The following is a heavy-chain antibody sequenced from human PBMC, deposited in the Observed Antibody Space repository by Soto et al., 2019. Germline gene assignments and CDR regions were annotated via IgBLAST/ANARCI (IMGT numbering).Heavy chain of an antibody. CDR2: IIPILGIA. D-gene: IGHD2-21*01. CDR3: ARDWRYCGGDCYAFDI. V-gene: IGHV1-69*04. J-gene: IGHJ3*02. CDR1: GGTFSSYT. Sequence: GASVKVSCKASGGTFSSYTISWVRQAPGQGLEWMGRIIPILGIANYAQKFQGRVTITADKSTSTAYMELSSLRSEDTAVYYCARDWRYCGGDCYAFDIWGQGTMVTVS.